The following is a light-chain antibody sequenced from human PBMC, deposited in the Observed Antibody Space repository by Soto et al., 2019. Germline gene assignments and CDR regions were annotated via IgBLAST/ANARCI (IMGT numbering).Light chain of an antibody. CDR2: EVT. V-gene: IGLV2-14*01. CDR1: SGDIGSYNR. CDR3: SSYTNINTRACV. J-gene: IGLJ1*01. Sequence: QSSLTQPASVSGSPGQSITISCTGTSGDIGSYNRVSWYQQHPGKAPKLIIYEVTDRPSGVSNRFSGSKSGNTSSLTLSVLQDEAEAEYYCSSYTNINTRACVFGPGTKLTVL.